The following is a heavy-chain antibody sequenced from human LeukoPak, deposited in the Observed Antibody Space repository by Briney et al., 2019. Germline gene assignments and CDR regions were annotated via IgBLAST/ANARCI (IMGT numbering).Heavy chain of an antibody. Sequence: GGSLRLSCAASGFSFSYSGMHWVRQAPGKGLEWVAVISYDGTTKWYADSVKGRFTISRDNSKNTLYLPMNSLRAEDTAVYYCAKDKYDILTGYWPYYFDSWGQGTLVTVSS. D-gene: IGHD3-9*01. CDR3: AKDKYDILTGYWPYYFDS. CDR1: GFSFSYSG. J-gene: IGHJ4*02. CDR2: ISYDGTTK. V-gene: IGHV3-30*18.